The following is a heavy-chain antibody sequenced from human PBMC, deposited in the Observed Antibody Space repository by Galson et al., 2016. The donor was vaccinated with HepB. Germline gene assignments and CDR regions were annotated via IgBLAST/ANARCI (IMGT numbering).Heavy chain of an antibody. CDR3: ARGTMGYATAN. D-gene: IGHD2-8*02. CDR2: ISFDGDNK. V-gene: IGHV3-30*04. J-gene: IGHJ4*02. Sequence: SLRLSCAASGFTFSSYAMHWFRQPPGKGLEWVAVISFDGDNKNYAHSVKGRFTISRDNAKNTLSLQMNTVRTEDTAFYYCARGTMGYATANWGQGTLVTVSS. CDR1: GFTFSSYA.